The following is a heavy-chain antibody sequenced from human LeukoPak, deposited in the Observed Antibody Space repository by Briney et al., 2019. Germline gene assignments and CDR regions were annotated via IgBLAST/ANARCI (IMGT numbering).Heavy chain of an antibody. V-gene: IGHV1-2*02. CDR2: IDANNGDT. Sequence: ASVKVSCKASGYTFRGNYIHWLRQAPGQGLEWMGWIDANNGDTKSAQKFQGRVTMSRDTSISTAYMDLSSLSPNDAAVYYCARDPSSVTLYFFDYWGQGTLVTVSS. J-gene: IGHJ4*02. CDR1: GYTFRGNY. CDR3: ARDPSSVTLYFFDY. D-gene: IGHD4-11*01.